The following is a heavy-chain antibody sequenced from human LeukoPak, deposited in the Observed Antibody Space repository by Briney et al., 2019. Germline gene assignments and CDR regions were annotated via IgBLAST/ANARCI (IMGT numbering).Heavy chain of an antibody. CDR3: ARRSTAAGTNA. J-gene: IGHJ5*02. CDR1: GFTFSDYY. Sequence: GGSLRLSCAASGFTFSDYYMSWMRQAPGKGLEWVSYISSSGSTIYYADSVKGRFTISRDNAKNSLYLQMNSLRTEDTAVYYCARRSTAAGTNAWGQGTLVTVSS. D-gene: IGHD6-13*01. V-gene: IGHV3-11*01. CDR2: ISSSGSTI.